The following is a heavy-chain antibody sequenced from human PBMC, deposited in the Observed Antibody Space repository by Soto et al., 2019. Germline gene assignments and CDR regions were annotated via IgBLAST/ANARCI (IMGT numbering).Heavy chain of an antibody. J-gene: IGHJ4*02. V-gene: IGHV3-30-3*01. CDR2: ISYDGSNK. CDR1: GFTFSSYA. D-gene: IGHD3-10*01. Sequence: ESGGGVVQPGRSLRLSCAASGFTFSSYAMHWVRQAPGKGLEWVAVISYDGSNKYYADSVKGRFTISRDNSKNTLYLQMNSLRAEDTAVYYCARDAGITMVRGVIWSKDYWGQGTLVTVSS. CDR3: ARDAGITMVRGVIWSKDY.